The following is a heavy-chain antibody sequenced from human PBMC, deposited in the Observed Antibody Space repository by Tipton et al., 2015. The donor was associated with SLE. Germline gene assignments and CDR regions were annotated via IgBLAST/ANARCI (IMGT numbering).Heavy chain of an antibody. CDR2: IIPIFGTA. D-gene: IGHD6-13*01. Sequence: QSGPEVKKPGSSVKVSCKASGGTFSSYAISWVRQAPGQGLEWMGGIIPIFGTANYAQKFQGRVTMTTDTSTSTAYMELRSLRSDDTAVYYCARDGKNYIAAAYYFDYWGQGTLVTVSS. CDR3: ARDGKNYIAAAYYFDY. CDR1: GGTFSSYA. V-gene: IGHV1-69*05. J-gene: IGHJ4*02.